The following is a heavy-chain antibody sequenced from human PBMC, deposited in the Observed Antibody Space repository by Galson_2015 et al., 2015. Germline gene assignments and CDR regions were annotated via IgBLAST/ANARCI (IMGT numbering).Heavy chain of an antibody. CDR2: IIPILGIA. J-gene: IGHJ4*02. V-gene: IGHV1-69*04. Sequence: SVKVSCKASGGTFSSYTISWVRQAPGQGLEWMGRIIPILGIANYAQKFQGRVTTTADKSTSTAYMELSSLRSEDTAVYYCARDLRGCSGGSCYYFDYWGQGTLVTVSS. CDR1: GGTFSSYT. CDR3: ARDLRGCSGGSCYYFDY. D-gene: IGHD2-15*01.